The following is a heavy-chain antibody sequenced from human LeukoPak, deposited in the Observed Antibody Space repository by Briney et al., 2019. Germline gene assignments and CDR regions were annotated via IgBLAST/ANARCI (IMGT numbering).Heavy chain of an antibody. CDR1: GYTFTGYY. V-gene: IGHV1-2*02. D-gene: IGHD3-16*01. Sequence: PAASVKVSCKASGYTFTGYYMHWVRQAPGQGLEWMGWINPNSGGTNYAQKFQGRVTMTRDTSISTAYVELSRLRSDDTAVYYCARGPILRLGVYCDYWGQGTLVTVSS. CDR2: INPNSGGT. J-gene: IGHJ4*02. CDR3: ARGPILRLGVYCDY.